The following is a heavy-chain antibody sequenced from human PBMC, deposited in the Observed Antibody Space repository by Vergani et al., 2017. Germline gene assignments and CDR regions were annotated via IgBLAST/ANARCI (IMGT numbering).Heavy chain of an antibody. J-gene: IGHJ3*02. D-gene: IGHD1-26*01. Sequence: QVQLRESGPGLVKPSQTLSLTCTVSGGAINNADYYWNWIRQSPGKGLEWIGYIYFSGSTYYNPSLNSRVTISLDRSRSQFSLRFSSVSVAGTAVYYCAKQFHRALGGAFDIRVQGTFVTVSP. CDR3: AKQFHRALGGAFDI. CDR1: GGAINNADYY. V-gene: IGHV4-30-4*01. CDR2: IYFSGST.